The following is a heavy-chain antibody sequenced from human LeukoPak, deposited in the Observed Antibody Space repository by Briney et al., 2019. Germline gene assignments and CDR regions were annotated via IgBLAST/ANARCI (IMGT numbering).Heavy chain of an antibody. CDR3: ARDWPTIAAAGTIPEYFQH. CDR1: GFTFSDYD. CDR2: ISRRSSYI. Sequence: GGSLRLSCAASGFTFSDYDMNWVRQAPGKGLEWVSSISRRSSYIYYADSVKGRFTISRDNAKNSLYLQMNSLRAEDTAVYYCARDWPTIAAAGTIPEYFQHWGQGTLVTLST. J-gene: IGHJ1*01. D-gene: IGHD6-13*01. V-gene: IGHV3-21*01.